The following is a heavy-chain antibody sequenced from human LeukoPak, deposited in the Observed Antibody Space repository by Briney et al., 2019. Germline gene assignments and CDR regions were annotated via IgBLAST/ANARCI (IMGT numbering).Heavy chain of an antibody. D-gene: IGHD6-6*01. CDR2: TYYRSKWYN. V-gene: IGHV6-1*01. Sequence: SQTLSLTCAISGGSVSSNSAAWNWIRQSPSRGLEWLGRTYYRSKWYNDYAVSVKSRITINPDTSKNQISLQLNSVTPEDTAVYYCARAGGTIAARHFDYWGQGTLVTVSS. J-gene: IGHJ4*02. CDR1: GGSVSSNSAA. CDR3: ARAGGTIAARHFDY.